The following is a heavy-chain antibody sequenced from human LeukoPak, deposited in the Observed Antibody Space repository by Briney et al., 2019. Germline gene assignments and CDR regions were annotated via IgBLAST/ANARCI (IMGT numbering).Heavy chain of an antibody. J-gene: IGHJ5*02. Sequence: QTGGSLRLSCAASGFTFSSSAMTWVRQAPGKGLEWVSSITSSGGDTYYADSVKGRFTISRDNSKNTLYLQMNSLRAEDTAVYYCAKFTAAAPWGWFDPWGQGTLVTVSS. CDR2: ITSSGGDT. CDR1: GFTFSSSA. D-gene: IGHD6-13*01. CDR3: AKFTAAAPWGWFDP. V-gene: IGHV3-23*01.